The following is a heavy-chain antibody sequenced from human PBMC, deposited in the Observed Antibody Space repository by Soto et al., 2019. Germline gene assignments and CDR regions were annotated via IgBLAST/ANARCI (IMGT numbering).Heavy chain of an antibody. V-gene: IGHV5-51*01. J-gene: IGHJ5*02. CDR1: GYIFTNYW. CDR2: IFLGDSDT. CDR3: ARHPKYSSGSSWFDP. D-gene: IGHD6-19*01. Sequence: PGESLKISCKVSGYIFTNYWIVWVRQMPGKGLEWMGSIFLGDSDTTYSPSFQGQVTVSADKSINTAYLQWSSLKASDTAMYYCARHPKYSSGSSWFDPWGQGTLVTVSS.